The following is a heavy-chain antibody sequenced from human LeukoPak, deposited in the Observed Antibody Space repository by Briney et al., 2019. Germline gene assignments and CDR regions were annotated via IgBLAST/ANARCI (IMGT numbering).Heavy chain of an antibody. CDR3: ARDRYSYGY. CDR1: GGSISSYY. J-gene: IGHJ4*02. V-gene: IGHV4-59*12. CDR2: IYYSGST. Sequence: SETLSLTCTVSGGSISSYYWSWIRQPPGKGLEWIGYIYYSGSTNYNPSLKGRVTISVDTSKNQFSLKLSSVTAADTAVYYCARDRYSYGYWGQGTLVTVSS. D-gene: IGHD5-18*01.